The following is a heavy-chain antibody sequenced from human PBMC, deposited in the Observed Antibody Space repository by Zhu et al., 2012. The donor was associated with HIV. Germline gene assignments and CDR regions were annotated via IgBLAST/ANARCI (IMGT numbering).Heavy chain of an antibody. D-gene: IGHD4-17*01. J-gene: IGHJ5*02. Sequence: QVQLQQWGAGLLKPSETLSLTCAVYGGSFSGYYWSWIRQPAREGLEWIGEINHSGRTNYNPSLKSRVTISIDTSKNQFSLRLSSVTAADTAVFYCARHQSDGDYVFHWFDPWGQGTLVTVSS. V-gene: IGHV4-34*01. CDR3: ARHQSDGDYVFHWFDP. CDR1: GGSFSGYY. CDR2: INHSGRT.